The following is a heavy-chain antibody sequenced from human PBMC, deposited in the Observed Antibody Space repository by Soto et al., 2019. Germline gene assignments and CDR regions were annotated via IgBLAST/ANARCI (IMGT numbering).Heavy chain of an antibody. CDR2: VHYSGNT. D-gene: IGHD2-15*01. V-gene: IGHV4-38-2*02. CDR1: GYSISSGYH. J-gene: IGHJ5*02. CDR3: ARKDRVVAEGRWFDP. Sequence: PXATLSLTCTVSGYSISSGYHWSWIRQPPGKGLEWLGSVHYSGNTYYNPSLKSRLTISVDKSKNQFSLNLSSVTAADTAVYYCARKDRVVAEGRWFDPWGQGTLVTVSS.